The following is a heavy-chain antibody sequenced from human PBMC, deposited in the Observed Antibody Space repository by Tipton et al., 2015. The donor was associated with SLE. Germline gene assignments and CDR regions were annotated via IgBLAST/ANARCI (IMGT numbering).Heavy chain of an antibody. CDR2: ISSSSSRI. CDR1: GFTFSDHW. CDR3: ARPVVGATGYFDS. D-gene: IGHD1-26*01. V-gene: IGHV3-48*01. Sequence: SLRLSCAASGFTFSDHWMNWVRQAPGKGLEWVSYISSSSSRIYYADSVKGRFTISRDNAKNSLDLQMNSLRAEDTAVYYCARPVVGATGYFDSWGQGTLVTVSS. J-gene: IGHJ4*02.